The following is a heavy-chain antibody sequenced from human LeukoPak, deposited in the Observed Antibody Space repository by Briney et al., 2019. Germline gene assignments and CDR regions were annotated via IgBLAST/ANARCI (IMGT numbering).Heavy chain of an antibody. CDR3: ASHWDCSSTSCQRGDAFDI. Sequence: SVKVSFKASGGTFSSYAISWVRQAPGQGLEWMGGIIPIFGTANYAQKFEGRGTITTDESTSTAYMELSSLRSEDTAVYYCASHWDCSSTSCQRGDAFDIWGQGTMVTVSS. J-gene: IGHJ3*02. D-gene: IGHD2-2*01. CDR1: GGTFSSYA. V-gene: IGHV1-69*05. CDR2: IIPIFGTA.